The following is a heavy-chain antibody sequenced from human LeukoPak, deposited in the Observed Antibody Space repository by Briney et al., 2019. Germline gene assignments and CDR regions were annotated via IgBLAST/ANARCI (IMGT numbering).Heavy chain of an antibody. CDR2: MNPNSGNT. J-gene: IGHJ3*02. CDR1: GYTFTSYD. Sequence: GASVKVSCKASGYTFTSYDINWVRQATGQGLEWMGWMNPNSGNTGYAQKFQGRVTITRNTSISTAYTELSSLRSEDTAVYYCARGMGELYDAFDIWGQGTMVTVSS. V-gene: IGHV1-8*03. CDR3: ARGMGELYDAFDI. D-gene: IGHD3-16*01.